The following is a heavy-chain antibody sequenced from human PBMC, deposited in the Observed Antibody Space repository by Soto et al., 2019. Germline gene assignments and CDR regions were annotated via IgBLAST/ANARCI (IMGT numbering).Heavy chain of an antibody. J-gene: IGHJ6*02. Sequence: QVQLVESGGGVVQPGRSLRLSCAASGFTFSSYAMHWVRQAPGKGLEWVAVISYDGSNKYYADSVKGRFTISRDNSKNTLYLQMNSLRAEDKAVYYCARVLVYDILTGYYMTYYYGMDVWGQGTTVTVSS. D-gene: IGHD3-9*01. CDR1: GFTFSSYA. V-gene: IGHV3-30-3*01. CDR3: ARVLVYDILTGYYMTYYYGMDV. CDR2: ISYDGSNK.